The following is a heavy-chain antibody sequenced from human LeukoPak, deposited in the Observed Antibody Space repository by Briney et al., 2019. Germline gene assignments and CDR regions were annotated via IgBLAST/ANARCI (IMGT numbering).Heavy chain of an antibody. CDR1: GFAISSYA. J-gene: IGHJ6*02. V-gene: IGHV3-23*01. CDR3: AKELSLGYYYYGMDV. Sequence: GGSQRLSCAASGFAISSYAMSWGRQAPGKGLEWGSAISGSGGSTYYADSVKGRFTISRDNSKNTLYLQMNSLRAEDTAVYYCAKELSLGYYYYGMDVWGQGTTVTVSS. CDR2: ISGSGGST.